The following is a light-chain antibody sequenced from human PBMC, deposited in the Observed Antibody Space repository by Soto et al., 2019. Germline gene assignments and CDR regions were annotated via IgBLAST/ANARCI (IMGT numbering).Light chain of an antibody. V-gene: IGLV4-60*02. J-gene: IGLJ3*02. CDR1: SGHSSYI. CDR2: LEGSGSY. CDR3: ETWYSNTQNGV. Sequence: QLVLTQSSSASASLGSSVKLTCTLSSGHSSYIIAWHQQQPGKAPRYLMKLEGSGSYNKGSGVPDRFSGSSSGADRYLPISNLQCGDEADCYCETWYSNTQNGVSGVGTMVTVL.